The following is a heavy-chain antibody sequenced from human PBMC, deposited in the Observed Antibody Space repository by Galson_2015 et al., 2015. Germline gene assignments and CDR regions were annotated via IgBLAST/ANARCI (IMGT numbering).Heavy chain of an antibody. CDR2: IYPGDFDT. J-gene: IGHJ5*02. D-gene: IGHD2-2*03. V-gene: IGHV5-51*01. Sequence: QSGAEVKKPGESLRISCKGSGYSFTSYWIGWVRQMPGKGLEWMGIIYPGDFDTRYRPSFQGQVTISADKSISTAYLQWSSLRASDTAMYYCARGGYCSSTTCSPRPNWFDPWGQGTLVTVSS. CDR3: ARGGYCSSTTCSPRPNWFDP. CDR1: GYSFTSYW.